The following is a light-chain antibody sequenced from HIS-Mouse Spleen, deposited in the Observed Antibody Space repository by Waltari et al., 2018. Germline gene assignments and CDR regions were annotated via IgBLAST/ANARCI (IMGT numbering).Light chain of an antibody. V-gene: IGLV2-14*01. Sequence: QSALTQPASVSGSPGQSITISCTGTSSDVGGYNYVSWYQQHPGKAPKLMIYEFSNRPSGGSNRFSGSKSGNTASLTIAGLQAEDEADYYCSSYTSSSTLVVFGGGTKLTVL. J-gene: IGLJ2*01. CDR2: EFS. CDR1: SSDVGGYNY. CDR3: SSYTSSSTLVV.